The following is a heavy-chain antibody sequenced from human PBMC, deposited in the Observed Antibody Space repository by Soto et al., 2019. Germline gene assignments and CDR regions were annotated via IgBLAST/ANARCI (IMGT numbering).Heavy chain of an antibody. D-gene: IGHD2-2*03. V-gene: IGHV3-48*01. J-gene: IGHJ6*02. CDR3: ARLGYCSSATCKYYFYYYGMDV. Sequence: GGSLSLSCEASGFSFGSYSMNWVRQAQGKGLGWVSFISGRGTTTYYADSLRGRFTVSRDNAKSSLSLEVNSLRGEDTAVYYCARLGYCSSATCKYYFYYYGMDVWGQGTTVTVSS. CDR1: GFSFGSYS. CDR2: ISGRGTTT.